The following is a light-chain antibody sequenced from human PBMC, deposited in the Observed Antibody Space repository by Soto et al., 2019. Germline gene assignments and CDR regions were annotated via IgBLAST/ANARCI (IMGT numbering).Light chain of an antibody. J-gene: IGKJ2*01. Sequence: EIVLTQSPATLSLSPGERATLSCSASQSVGTILAWYQQKPGQAPRLIIYDASNRSTGIPARFSATGSGTDFALTISSVEPDDFAGYYCQHRTNWPRTFGQGTKLDIK. CDR1: QSVGTI. CDR2: DAS. CDR3: QHRTNWPRT. V-gene: IGKV3-11*01.